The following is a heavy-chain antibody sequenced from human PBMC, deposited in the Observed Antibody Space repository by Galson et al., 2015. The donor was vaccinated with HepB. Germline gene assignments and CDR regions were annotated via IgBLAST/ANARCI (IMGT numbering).Heavy chain of an antibody. CDR2: ISAYNGNT. Sequence: SVKVSCKASGYTFTSYGISWVRQAPGQGLEWMGWISAYNGNTNYAQKLQGRVAMTTDTSTSTAYMELRSLRSDDTAVYYCARVFFEVVPAAIHDYWGQGTLVTVSS. CDR1: GYTFTSYG. CDR3: ARVFFEVVPAAIHDY. J-gene: IGHJ4*02. D-gene: IGHD2-2*01. V-gene: IGHV1-18*01.